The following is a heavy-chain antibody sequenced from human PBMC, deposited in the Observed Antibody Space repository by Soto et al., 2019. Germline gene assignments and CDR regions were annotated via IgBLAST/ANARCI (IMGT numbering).Heavy chain of an antibody. V-gene: IGHV1-18*01. CDR3: ARDPYHVLMVNAPNLYGMDV. CDR1: GDTFTTYD. CDR2: ISTYNGNT. D-gene: IGHD2-8*01. J-gene: IGHJ6*02. Sequence: ASVKVSCKACGDTFTTYDISWVRQAPGQGLEWMGRISTYNGNTNYPQSLQGRLTMTTDTSTTTAYMELRSLRSDDTAVYYCARDPYHVLMVNAPNLYGMDVWGQGTTVTVSS.